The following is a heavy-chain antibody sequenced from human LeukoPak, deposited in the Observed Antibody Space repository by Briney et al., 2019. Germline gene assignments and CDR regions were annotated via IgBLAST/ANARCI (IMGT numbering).Heavy chain of an antibody. D-gene: IGHD5-24*01. Sequence: SGGSLRLSCAASGFIFSSYGMHWVRQAPGKGLEWVAVIWYDGSNKYYADSVKGRFTISRDNSKNTLYVQMNSLRVEDTAVYYCARDRETYYYYGMDVWGQGTTVTVSS. CDR1: GFIFSSYG. V-gene: IGHV3-33*01. CDR3: ARDRETYYYYGMDV. J-gene: IGHJ6*02. CDR2: IWYDGSNK.